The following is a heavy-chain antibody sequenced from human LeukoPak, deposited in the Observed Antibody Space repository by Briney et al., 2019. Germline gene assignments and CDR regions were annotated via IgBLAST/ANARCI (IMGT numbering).Heavy chain of an antibody. J-gene: IGHJ4*02. CDR3: ARDEHYDFWSGYSFFHY. CDR1: GYTFSSYG. V-gene: IGHV1-18*01. CDR2: ISAYNGNT. Sequence: GASVKVSCKASGYTFSSYGITWVRQAPGQGLEWMGWISAYNGNTNYAQKLQGRVTMTTDTSTSTAYMELRSLRSGDTAVYYCARDEHYDFWSGYSFFHYWGQGTLVTVSS. D-gene: IGHD3-3*01.